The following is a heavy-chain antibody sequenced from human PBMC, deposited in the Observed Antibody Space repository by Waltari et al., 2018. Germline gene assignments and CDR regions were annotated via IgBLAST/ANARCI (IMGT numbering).Heavy chain of an antibody. CDR2: INHSGST. Sequence: QVQLQQWGAGLLKPSETLSLTCAVYGGSFSGYYWSWIRQPPGKGLEWIGEINHSGSTNYNPSLKSRVTLSVDTSKNQFSLKLSSVTAADTAVYYCARAGRIAARPLLGNYYMDVWGKGTTVTVSS. CDR3: ARAGRIAARPLLGNYYMDV. D-gene: IGHD6-6*01. J-gene: IGHJ6*03. CDR1: GGSFSGYY. V-gene: IGHV4-34*01.